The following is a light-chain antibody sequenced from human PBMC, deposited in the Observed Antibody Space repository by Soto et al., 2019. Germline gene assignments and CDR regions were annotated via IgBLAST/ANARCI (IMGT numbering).Light chain of an antibody. V-gene: IGKV3-11*01. CDR1: QRVSSY. CDR2: DAS. CDR3: PQRSNWLT. Sequence: EIGVTQSPTTLSLSPGERATLSCRASQRVSSYLAWYQQKPGQAPRLLLYDASSRSTCIPARFSGSGSGTDFTLTISSLEPEDFAVYYCPQRSNWLTFGGGTKVEI. J-gene: IGKJ4*01.